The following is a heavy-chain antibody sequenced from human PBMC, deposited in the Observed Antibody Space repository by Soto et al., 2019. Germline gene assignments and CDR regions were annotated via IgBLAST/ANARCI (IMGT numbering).Heavy chain of an antibody. V-gene: IGHV3-7*01. CDR3: ARSELPTTSGYDFVY. J-gene: IGHJ4*02. CDR2: IKQDGSEK. D-gene: IGHD6-25*01. Sequence: GGSLRLSCAASGFTFSSYWMSWVRQAPGKGLEWVANIKQDGSEKYYVDSVKGRFTISRDNAKNSLYLQMNSLRAEDTAVYYCARSELPTTSGYDFVYWGQGTLVTVSS. CDR1: GFTFSSYW.